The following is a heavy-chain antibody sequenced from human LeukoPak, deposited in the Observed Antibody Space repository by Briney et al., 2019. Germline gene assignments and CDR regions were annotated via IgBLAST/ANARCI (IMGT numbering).Heavy chain of an antibody. D-gene: IGHD3-16*01. CDR2: IIHTGSS. Sequence: PSETLSLTCAVYGGSFRGYYWTWIRQPPGKGLEWIGEIIHTGSSNHNPSLKSRVTMSTDTSTNQFSPNLSSVTAADTAVYYCARGLYNDKVYPIPFDYWGQGTLVTVSS. CDR1: GGSFRGYY. V-gene: IGHV4-34*01. J-gene: IGHJ4*02. CDR3: ARGLYNDKVYPIPFDY.